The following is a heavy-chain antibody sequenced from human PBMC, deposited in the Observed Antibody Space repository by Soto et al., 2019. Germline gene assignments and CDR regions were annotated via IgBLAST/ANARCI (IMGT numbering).Heavy chain of an antibody. Sequence: QVQLVESGGGVVQPGRSLRLSCAASGFTFSSYGMHWVRQAPGKGLEWVAVIWYDGSNKYYADSVKGRFTISRDNSKNPLYLQMNSLRAEDTAVYYWARDVCPIYYDSSGYWNDALDIWGQGTMVTVSS. CDR3: ARDVCPIYYDSSGYWNDALDI. J-gene: IGHJ3*02. CDR1: GFTFSSYG. D-gene: IGHD3-22*01. V-gene: IGHV3-33*01. CDR2: IWYDGSNK.